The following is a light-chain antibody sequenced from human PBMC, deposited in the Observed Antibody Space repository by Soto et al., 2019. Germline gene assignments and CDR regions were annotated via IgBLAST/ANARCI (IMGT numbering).Light chain of an antibody. V-gene: IGKV1-39*01. Sequence: DIQMTHSPSSLSASVGDRVTITCRASQSISTYLNWYQQKPGKAPNLLIYAASSLQTGVPSRFSGSGSGTDFTLTISSLQPEDFATYYCHQSFRTPYTFSQGTKLEIK. CDR2: AAS. CDR3: HQSFRTPYT. J-gene: IGKJ2*01. CDR1: QSISTY.